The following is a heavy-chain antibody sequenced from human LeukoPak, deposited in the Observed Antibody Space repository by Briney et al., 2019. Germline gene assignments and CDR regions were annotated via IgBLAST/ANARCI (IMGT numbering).Heavy chain of an antibody. CDR1: GGTFSSYA. J-gene: IGHJ4*02. V-gene: IGHV1-69*04. CDR3: ARGRRDGYNQQYYFDY. Sequence: ASVKVSCKASGGTFSSYAISWVRQAPGQGLEWMGRIIPILGIANYAQKFQGRVTITADKSTSTAYTELSSLRSEDTAVYYCARGRRDGYNQQYYFDYWGQGTLVTVSS. CDR2: IIPILGIA. D-gene: IGHD5-12*01.